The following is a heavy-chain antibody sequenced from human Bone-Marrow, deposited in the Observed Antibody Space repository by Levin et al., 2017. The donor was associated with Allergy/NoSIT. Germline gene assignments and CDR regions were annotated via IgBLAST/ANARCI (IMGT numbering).Heavy chain of an antibody. CDR1: GFTFSTYT. Sequence: SCTVSGFTFSTYTMNWVRQAPGKGLDWVSSITSSSSYIYYADSVKGRFTISRDNAKNSLYLQMNSLRVEDTAVYYCARGLEYSGLPWGQGTLVTVSS. CDR2: ITSSSSYI. V-gene: IGHV3-21*01. CDR3: ARGLEYSGLP. J-gene: IGHJ5*02. D-gene: IGHD5-12*01.